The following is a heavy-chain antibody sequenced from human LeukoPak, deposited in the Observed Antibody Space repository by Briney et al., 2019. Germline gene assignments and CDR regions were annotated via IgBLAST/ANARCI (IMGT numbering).Heavy chain of an antibody. V-gene: IGHV3-15*01. CDR1: GFTFSNAW. J-gene: IGHJ4*02. CDR2: IKSKTDGGTT. CDR3: TTFYGSGSYYGQDMGGRVSY. D-gene: IGHD3-10*01. Sequence: GGSLRLSCAASGFTFSNAWMSWVRQAPGKGLEWVGRIKSKTDGGTTDYAAPVKGRFTISRDDSKNTLYLQMNSLKTEDTAVYYCTTFYGSGSYYGQDMGGRVSYWGQGTLVTVSS.